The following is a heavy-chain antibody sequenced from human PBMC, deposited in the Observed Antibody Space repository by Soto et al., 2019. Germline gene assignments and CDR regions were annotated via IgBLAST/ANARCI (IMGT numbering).Heavy chain of an antibody. CDR1: GGSISSGDYY. V-gene: IGHV4-31*03. D-gene: IGHD1-7*01. CDR2: IYYSGST. Sequence: PSETLSLTCTVSGGSISSGDYYWSWIRQHPGKGLEWIGYIYYSGSTYYNPSLKSRVTISVDTSKNQFSLKLSSVTAADTAVYYCARDDNWNYVFDYWGQGTLVTVSS. J-gene: IGHJ4*02. CDR3: ARDDNWNYVFDY.